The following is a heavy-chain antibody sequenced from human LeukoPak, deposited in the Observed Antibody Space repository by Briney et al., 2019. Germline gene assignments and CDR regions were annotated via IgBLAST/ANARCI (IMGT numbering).Heavy chain of an antibody. CDR1: GFTFSNYN. V-gene: IGHV3-48*04. CDR2: ITTSSTTT. Sequence: PGGSLRLSCAASGFTFSNYNMNWVRQAPGKGLEWVSYITTSSTTTYYADSVKGRFTISRDNAKNSSYLQMNSLRAEDTAVYYCARDFAGYDFWGQGTLVTVSS. J-gene: IGHJ4*02. D-gene: IGHD5-12*01. CDR3: ARDFAGYDF.